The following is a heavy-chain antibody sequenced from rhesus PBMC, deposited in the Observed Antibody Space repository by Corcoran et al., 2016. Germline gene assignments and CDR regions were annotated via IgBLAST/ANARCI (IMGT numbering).Heavy chain of an antibody. CDR3: ARLDSGNYALDY. D-gene: IGHD4-35*01. CDR1: GYPFTTYY. J-gene: IGHJ4*01. CDR2: INPSQGKS. V-gene: IGHV1S9*01. Sequence: QVPLVQSGAEVKKPGASVNLSCKASGYPFTTYYINGMRQAPGKVLGWMGWINPSQGKSDYSQKFQGRVTMTRDTSTSIAYMELTSLRSEDTAVYYCARLDSGNYALDYWGQGVLVTVSS.